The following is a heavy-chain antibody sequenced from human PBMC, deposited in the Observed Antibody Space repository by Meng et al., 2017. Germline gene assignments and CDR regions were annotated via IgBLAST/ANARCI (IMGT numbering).Heavy chain of an antibody. CDR3: ARGAFGGGSSSTGRGSRYYFDY. D-gene: IGHD2-15*01. CDR2: IIPILGIA. J-gene: IGHJ4*02. Sequence: SVKVSCKASGGTFSSYTISWVRQAPGQGLEWMGRIIPILGIANYAQKFQGRVTMTRDTSISTAYMELSRLRSDDTAVYYCARGAFGGGSSSTGRGSRYYFDYWGQGTLVTVSS. V-gene: IGHV1-69*02. CDR1: GGTFSSYT.